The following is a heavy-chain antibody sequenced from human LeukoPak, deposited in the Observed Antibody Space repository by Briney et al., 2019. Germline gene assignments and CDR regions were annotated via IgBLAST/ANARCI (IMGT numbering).Heavy chain of an antibody. CDR3: ARADSSDAFDI. CDR2: ISSSGSTI. CDR1: GFTFSDYY. D-gene: IGHD3-22*01. J-gene: IGHJ3*02. Sequence: GGSLRLSCAASGFTFSDYYMSWIRQAPGKGLEWVSYISSSGSTIYYADSAKGRFTISRDNAKNSLYLQMNSLRAEDTAVYYCARADSSDAFDIWGQGTMVTVSS. V-gene: IGHV3-11*01.